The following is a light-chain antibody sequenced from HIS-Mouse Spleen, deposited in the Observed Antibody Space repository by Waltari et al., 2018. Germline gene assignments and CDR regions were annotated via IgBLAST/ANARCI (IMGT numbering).Light chain of an antibody. CDR3: QVWDSSSDPSYV. J-gene: IGLJ1*01. CDR1: NIRSKS. CDR2: EAS. V-gene: IGLV3-21*02. Sequence: SYVLTQPPSVSVAPRQTARITCGGNNIRSKSAHWYQQKPGQAPVQVVYEASDRPSGIPERFSGSNSGNTATLTISRVEAGDEADYYCQVWDSSSDPSYVFGTGTKVTVL.